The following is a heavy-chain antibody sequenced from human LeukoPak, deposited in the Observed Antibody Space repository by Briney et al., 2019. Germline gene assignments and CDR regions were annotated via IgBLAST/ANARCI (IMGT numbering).Heavy chain of an antibody. CDR1: GYTFTSYA. D-gene: IGHD3-22*01. Sequence: GASVKVSCKASGYTFTSYAMHWVRQAPGQRLEWMGWINAGNGNTKYSQEFQGRVTITRDTSISTAYMELSRLRSDDTAVYYCARESLSPYYYDSSGSMDAFDIWGQGTMVTVSS. V-gene: IGHV1-3*01. CDR2: INAGNGNT. J-gene: IGHJ3*02. CDR3: ARESLSPYYYDSSGSMDAFDI.